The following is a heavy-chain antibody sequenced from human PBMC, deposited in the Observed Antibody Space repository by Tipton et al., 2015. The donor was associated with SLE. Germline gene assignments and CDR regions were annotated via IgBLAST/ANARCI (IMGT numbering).Heavy chain of an antibody. D-gene: IGHD3-10*01. CDR2: SHQSGTT. Sequence: TLSLTCTVYGGSFSGYYWSWIRQPPGKGLEWIGESHQSGTTNYHPSFKSRVTISVDTSKKQFSLKLTSVTAADTAVYYCAREPGVYGPGIEHWGQGTLVNVSS. CDR3: AREPGVYGPGIEH. CDR1: GGSFSGYY. V-gene: IGHV4-34*01. J-gene: IGHJ1*01.